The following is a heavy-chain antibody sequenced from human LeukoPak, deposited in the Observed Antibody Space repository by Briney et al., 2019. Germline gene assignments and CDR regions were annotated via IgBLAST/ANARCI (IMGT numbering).Heavy chain of an antibody. CDR2: IYYTGST. CDR3: AGGNNPYFFDY. CDR1: GGSVSSGSFY. D-gene: IGHD1-14*01. J-gene: IGHJ4*02. V-gene: IGHV4-61*01. Sequence: SETLSLTCTVSGGSVSSGSFYWSWIRQPPGKGLEWFGNIYYTGSTNYNPSLKSGVIVSVDASKNQFSLKLSSVTAADTAVYYCAGGNNPYFFDYWGQGTLVTVSS.